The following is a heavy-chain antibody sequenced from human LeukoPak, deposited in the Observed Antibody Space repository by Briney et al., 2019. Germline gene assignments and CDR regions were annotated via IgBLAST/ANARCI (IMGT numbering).Heavy chain of an antibody. CDR1: GYTFTSYD. J-gene: IGHJ4*02. CDR3: ARGRSTGYPYYFEY. D-gene: IGHD5-12*01. V-gene: IGHV1-8*03. Sequence: GASVKVSCKASGYTFTSYDISWVRQATGQGLEWMGWMNPNSGSTGCAQKFQGRVTITRNTSISTAYMELSGLRSEDTAVYYCARGRSTGYPYYFEYWGQGTLVTVSS. CDR2: MNPNSGST.